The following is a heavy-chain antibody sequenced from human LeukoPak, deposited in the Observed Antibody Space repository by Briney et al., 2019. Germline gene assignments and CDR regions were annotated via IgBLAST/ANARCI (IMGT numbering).Heavy chain of an antibody. D-gene: IGHD1-26*01. V-gene: IGHV3-30*18. Sequence: GRSLRLSCAASGFTFSSYGMHWVRQAPGKGLEWVAVISYDGSNKYYADSVKGRFTISRDNSKNTLYLQMNSLRAEDTAVNYCAKAMWESGDYYFDYWGQGTLVTVSS. CDR1: GFTFSSYG. CDR2: ISYDGSNK. CDR3: AKAMWESGDYYFDY. J-gene: IGHJ4*02.